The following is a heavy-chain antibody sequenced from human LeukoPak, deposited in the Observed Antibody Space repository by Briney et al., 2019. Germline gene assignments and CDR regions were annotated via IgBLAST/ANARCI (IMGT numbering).Heavy chain of an antibody. D-gene: IGHD6-13*01. V-gene: IGHV4-39*07. J-gene: IGHJ4*02. CDR2: IYYSGST. CDR1: GGSISSSSYY. CDR3: GRGVRLAAAGVGHYFDY. Sequence: PSETLSLTCTVSGGSISSSSYYWGWIRQPPGKGLEWIVSIYYSGSTYYNPSLKSRVTTSVDTSKNQFSLKLSSVTAADTAVYYCGRGVRLAAAGVGHYFDYWGQGTLVTVSS.